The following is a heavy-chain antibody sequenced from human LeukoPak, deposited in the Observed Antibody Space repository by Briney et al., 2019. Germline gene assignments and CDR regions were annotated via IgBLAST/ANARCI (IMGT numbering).Heavy chain of an antibody. CDR2: INPNSGGT. CDR3: ARGYYDILTGYSALFDY. V-gene: IGHV1-2*02. J-gene: IGHJ4*02. Sequence: ASVKVSCKASGYTFTGYYMHWVRQAPGQGLEWMGWINPNSGGTNYAQKSQGRVTMTRDTSISTAYMELSRLRSDDTAVYYCARGYYDILTGYSALFDYWGQGTLVTVSS. D-gene: IGHD3-9*01. CDR1: GYTFTGYY.